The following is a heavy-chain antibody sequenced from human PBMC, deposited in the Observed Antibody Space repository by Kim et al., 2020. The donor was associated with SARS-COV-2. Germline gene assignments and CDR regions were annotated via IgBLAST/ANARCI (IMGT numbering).Heavy chain of an antibody. CDR3: AREGVDGDSGYYFDGIGFDY. D-gene: IGHD3-22*01. V-gene: IGHV4-39*07. CDR1: GGSISSSSYY. Sequence: SETLSLTCTVSGGSISSSSYYWGWIRQPPGKGLEWIGSIYYSGSTYYNPSLKSRVTISVDTSKNQFSLKLSSVTAADTAVYYCAREGVDGDSGYYFDGIGFDYWGQGTLVTVSS. CDR2: IYYSGST. J-gene: IGHJ4*02.